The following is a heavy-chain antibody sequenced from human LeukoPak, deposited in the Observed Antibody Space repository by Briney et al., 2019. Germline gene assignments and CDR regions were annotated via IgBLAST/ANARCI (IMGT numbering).Heavy chain of an antibody. CDR1: GYTFTTFY. CDR2: MNPNSGNT. V-gene: IGHV1-8*02. Sequence: GASVKVSCKPSGYTFTTFYMHWVRQAPGQGLEWMGWMNPNSGNTGYAQKFQGKVTMTRNTSISTAYMELSSLRSEDTAVYYCARVGYSYGLDYWGQGTLVTVSS. J-gene: IGHJ4*02. CDR3: ARVGYSYGLDY. D-gene: IGHD5-18*01.